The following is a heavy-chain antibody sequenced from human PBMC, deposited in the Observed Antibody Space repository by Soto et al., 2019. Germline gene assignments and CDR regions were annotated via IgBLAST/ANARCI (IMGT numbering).Heavy chain of an antibody. CDR2: IHYTGGT. CDR1: GGSISSGDYY. V-gene: IGHV4-30-4*01. J-gene: IGHJ4*02. Sequence: SETLSLTCTVSGGSISSGDYYWSWIRQPPGKGLEWIGYIHYTGGTYCNPSLKSRVTISGDTSKNQFSLKLSSLTAADTAVYYCARDFRKGFFDYWGQGTLVTVSS. CDR3: ARDFRKGFFDY.